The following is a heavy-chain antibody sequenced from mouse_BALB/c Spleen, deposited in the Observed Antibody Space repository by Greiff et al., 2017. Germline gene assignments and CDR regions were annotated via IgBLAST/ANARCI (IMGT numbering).Heavy chain of an antibody. CDR2: ISNGGGST. CDR3: ARLGDYDGYAMDY. V-gene: IGHV5-12-2*01. Sequence: EVMLVESGGGLVQPGGSLKLSCAASGFTFSSYTMSWVRQTPEKRLEWVAYISNGGGSTYYPDTVKGRFTISRDNAKNTLYLQMSSLKSEDTAMYYCARLGDYDGYAMDYWGQGTSVTVSS. J-gene: IGHJ4*01. CDR1: GFTFSSYT. D-gene: IGHD2-4*01.